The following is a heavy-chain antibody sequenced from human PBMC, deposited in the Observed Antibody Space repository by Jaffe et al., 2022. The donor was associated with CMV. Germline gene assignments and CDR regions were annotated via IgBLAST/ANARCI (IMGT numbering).Heavy chain of an antibody. CDR3: ARAYPHRGTPYYYYYYMDV. D-gene: IGHD5-12*01. CDR1: GFTFSSYS. Sequence: EVQLVESGGGLVKPGGSLRLSCAASGFTFSSYSMNWVRQAPGKGLEWVSSISSSSSYIYYADSVKGRFTISRDNAKNSLYLQMNSLRAEDTAVYYCARAYPHRGTPYYYYYYMDVWGKGTTVTVSS. V-gene: IGHV3-21*01. CDR2: ISSSSSYI. J-gene: IGHJ6*03.